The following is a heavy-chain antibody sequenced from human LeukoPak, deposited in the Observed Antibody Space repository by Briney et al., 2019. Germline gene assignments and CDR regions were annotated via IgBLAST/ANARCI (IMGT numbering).Heavy chain of an antibody. CDR2: IYYSGST. Sequence: SETLSLTCTVSGGSISSSSYYWGWIRQPPGKGLEWIGSIYYSGSTYYNPSLKSRVTISVDTSKNQFSLKLSSVTAADTAVYYCARDPGPMIRGVINAFDIWGQGTMVTVSS. CDR1: GGSISSSSYY. J-gene: IGHJ3*02. CDR3: ARDPGPMIRGVINAFDI. D-gene: IGHD3-10*01. V-gene: IGHV4-39*07.